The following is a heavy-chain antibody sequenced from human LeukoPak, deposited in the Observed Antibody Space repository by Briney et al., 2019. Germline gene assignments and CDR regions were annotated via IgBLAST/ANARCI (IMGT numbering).Heavy chain of an antibody. V-gene: IGHV1-2*02. J-gene: IGHJ4*02. Sequence: SVSVSCKASGYTFTGYYMHWVRQAPGQGLEWLGWMNPNSGGTNYAQKLQGRVTMTRDTSIRTAYMELSRLRSDDTAVYYCARDHYCSSTSCYTIFDYWGQGTLATVSS. CDR2: MNPNSGGT. CDR1: GYTFTGYY. D-gene: IGHD2-2*02. CDR3: ARDHYCSSTSCYTIFDY.